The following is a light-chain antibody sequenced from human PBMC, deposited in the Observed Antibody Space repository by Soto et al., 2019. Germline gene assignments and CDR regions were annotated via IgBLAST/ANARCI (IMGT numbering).Light chain of an antibody. CDR1: QSVGSN. CDR2: GAS. CDR3: QQYNNWPPIT. V-gene: IGKV3-15*01. J-gene: IGKJ5*01. Sequence: EIVMTQSPSTLPVSPGQRVTLSCRASQSVGSNLAWYQQTPGQAPRLLIYGASTRATDVPASFSGSGSGTEFTLTISSLQYEDFAAHYCQQYNNWPPITFGQGTRLEIK.